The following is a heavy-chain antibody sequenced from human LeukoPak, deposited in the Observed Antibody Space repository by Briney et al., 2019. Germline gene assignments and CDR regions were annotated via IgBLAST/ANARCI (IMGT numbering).Heavy chain of an antibody. J-gene: IGHJ4*02. CDR1: GFTFDDYA. Sequence: TGGSLRLSCAASGFTFDDYAMHWVRQAPGKGLEWVSLISGDGGSTCYADSVKGRFTISRDNSKNSLYLQMNSLRTEDTALYYCAKDMWRFGELDYDYWGQGTLVTVSS. D-gene: IGHD3-10*01. CDR2: ISGDGGST. CDR3: AKDMWRFGELDYDY. V-gene: IGHV3-43*02.